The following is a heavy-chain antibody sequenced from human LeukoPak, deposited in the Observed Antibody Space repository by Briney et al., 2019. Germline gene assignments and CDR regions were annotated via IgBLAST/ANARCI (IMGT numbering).Heavy chain of an antibody. CDR2: ISGSGGST. D-gene: IGHD3-16*02. J-gene: IGHJ1*01. V-gene: IGHV3-23*01. Sequence: GGSLRLSCAASGFTFSSYATSWVRQAPGKGLEWVSAISGSGGSTYYADSVKGRFTISRDNSENTLYLQMNSLRAEDTAVYYCAKDSMITFGGVIVRRYFQHWGQGTLVTVSS. CDR3: AKDSMITFGGVIVRRYFQH. CDR1: GFTFSSYA.